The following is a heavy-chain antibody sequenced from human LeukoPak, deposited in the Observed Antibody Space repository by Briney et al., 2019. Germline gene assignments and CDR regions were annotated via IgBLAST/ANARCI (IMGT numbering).Heavy chain of an antibody. V-gene: IGHV4-39*01. CDR2: IYYSGST. Sequence: SETLSLTCTVSGGSISSSSYYWGWIRQPPGKGLEWIGSIYYSGSTYCNPSLKSRVTISVDTSKNQFSLKLSSVTAADTAVYYCARHELSGRWLLDYWGQGTLVTVSS. CDR1: GGSISSSSYY. J-gene: IGHJ4*02. CDR3: ARHELSGRWLLDY. D-gene: IGHD5-24*01.